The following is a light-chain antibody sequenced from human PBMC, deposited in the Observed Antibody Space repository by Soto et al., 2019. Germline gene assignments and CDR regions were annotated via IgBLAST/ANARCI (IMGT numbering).Light chain of an antibody. CDR3: CSYICSSIDYV. Sequence: QSALTQPASVSGSPGQSITISCTGTSSDVGGYNYVSWYQQHPGKAPKLMIYEVSNRHSGVSNRFSGSKSGNTASLTISGIQAEDQADHYCCSYICSSIDYVFGTWTRVTV. CDR2: EVS. J-gene: IGLJ1*01. CDR1: SSDVGGYNY. V-gene: IGLV2-14*01.